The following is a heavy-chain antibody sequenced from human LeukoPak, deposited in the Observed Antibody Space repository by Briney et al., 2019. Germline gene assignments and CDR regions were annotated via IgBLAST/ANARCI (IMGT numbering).Heavy chain of an antibody. Sequence: GSLRLSCAASGFTFSSYWMSWVRQAPGKGLEWIGEINHSGSTNYNPSLKSRVTISVDTSKNQFSLKLSSVTAADTAVYYCARVRYCSSTSCPWGQGTLVTVSS. CDR2: INHSGST. V-gene: IGHV4-34*01. D-gene: IGHD2-2*01. CDR1: GFTFSSYW. J-gene: IGHJ5*02. CDR3: ARVRYCSSTSCP.